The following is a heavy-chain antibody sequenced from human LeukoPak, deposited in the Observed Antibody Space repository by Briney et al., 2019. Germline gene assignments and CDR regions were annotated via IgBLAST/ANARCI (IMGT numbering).Heavy chain of an antibody. CDR1: GYTFTGYY. J-gene: IGHJ4*02. V-gene: IGHV1-2*02. CDR2: INPNSGGT. CDR3: ARDLYGDYSFDY. D-gene: IGHD4-17*01. Sequence: ASVKVSCKASGYTFTGYYMHWVRQAPGQGLEWMGWINPNSGGTNYAQKFQGRVTITADESTSTAYMELSSLRSEDTAVYYCARDLYGDYSFDYWGQGTLVTVSS.